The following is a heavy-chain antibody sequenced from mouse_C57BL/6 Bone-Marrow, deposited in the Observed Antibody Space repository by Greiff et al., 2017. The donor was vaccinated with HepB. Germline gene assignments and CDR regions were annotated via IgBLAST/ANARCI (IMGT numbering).Heavy chain of an antibody. J-gene: IGHJ2*01. CDR1: GYTFTSYW. CDR3: ARSNYDY. D-gene: IGHD2-5*01. V-gene: IGHV1-50*01. Sequence: QVQLQQPGAELVKPGASVKLSCKASGYTFTSYWMQWVKQRTGQGLEWIGEIDPSDSYANYNQKFKGKATLTVDTSSSTAYMQLSSLTSEDSAVYYCARSNYDYWGQGTTLTVSS. CDR2: IDPSDSYA.